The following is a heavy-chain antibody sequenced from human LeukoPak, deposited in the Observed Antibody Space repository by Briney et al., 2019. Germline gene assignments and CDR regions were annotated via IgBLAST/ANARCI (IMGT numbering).Heavy chain of an antibody. Sequence: SQTLSLTCTVSGGSISSGGYYWSWIRQHPGKGLEWIGYIYYSGSTYYNPSLKSRVTISVDTSKNQFSLKLSSVTAAATAVYYCAREKRDTATVLYYYYGMDVWGKGTTVTVSS. J-gene: IGHJ6*04. CDR1: GGSISSGGYY. CDR3: AREKRDTATVLYYYYGMDV. CDR2: IYYSGST. D-gene: IGHD5-18*01. V-gene: IGHV4-31*03.